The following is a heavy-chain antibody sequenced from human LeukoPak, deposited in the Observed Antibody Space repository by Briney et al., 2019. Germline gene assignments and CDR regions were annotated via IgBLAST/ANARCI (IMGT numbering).Heavy chain of an antibody. D-gene: IGHD1-26*01. V-gene: IGHV3-23*01. CDR1: GFTFSSYA. CDR3: AKDWDHLYYFDY. CDR2: ISGSGGST. J-gene: IGHJ4*02. Sequence: QPGRSLRLSCAASGFTFSSYAMSWVRQAPGKGLEWVSAISGSGGSTYYADSVKGRFTISSDNSKNTLYLQMNSLRAEDTAVYYCAKDWDHLYYFDYWGQGTLVTVSS.